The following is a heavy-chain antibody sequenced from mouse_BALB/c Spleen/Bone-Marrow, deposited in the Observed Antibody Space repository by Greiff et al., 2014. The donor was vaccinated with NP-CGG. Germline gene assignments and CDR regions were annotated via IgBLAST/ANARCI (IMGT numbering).Heavy chain of an antibody. J-gene: IGHJ4*01. V-gene: IGHV1-54*03. CDR2: INPGSGGT. CDR1: GYAFTNYL. CDR3: ARRDDAMDY. D-gene: IGHD3-3*01. Sequence: QVQLKEPGAELVRPGTSVRVSCKASGYAFTNYLIEWVKQRPGQGLEWIGVINPGSGGTNYNEEFKGKATLTADKSSSTAYMQLSSLTSDDSAVYFCARRDDAMDYWGQGTSVTVSS.